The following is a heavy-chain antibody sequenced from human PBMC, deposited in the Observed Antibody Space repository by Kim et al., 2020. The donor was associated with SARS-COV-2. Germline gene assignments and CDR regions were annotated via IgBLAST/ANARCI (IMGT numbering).Heavy chain of an antibody. V-gene: IGHV3-74*01. D-gene: IGHD3-10*01. CDR2: INPDGSSI. Sequence: GGSLRLSCSASGFTFSTYWLHWVRQAPGKGLVWVSRINPDGSSISYADFVKGRITISRDNANNFFYLQMNSLRAEDTAVYYCARDREDSGSGHWLGPWGPGTLVTVSS. CDR1: GFTFSTYW. J-gene: IGHJ5*02. CDR3: ARDREDSGSGHWLGP.